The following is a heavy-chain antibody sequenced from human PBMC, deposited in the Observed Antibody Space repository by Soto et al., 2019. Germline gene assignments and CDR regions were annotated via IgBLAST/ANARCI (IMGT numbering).Heavy chain of an antibody. CDR3: ARLADDFWSGYSGKGDY. D-gene: IGHD3-3*01. CDR2: ISSSSSYI. CDR1: GFTFSSYS. V-gene: IGHV3-21*01. J-gene: IGHJ4*02. Sequence: EVQLVESGGGLVKPGGSLRLSCAASGFTFSSYSMNWVRQAPGKGLEWVSSISSSSSYIYYADSVKGRFTISRDNAKNSLYLQMNSLRAEDTAVYYYARLADDFWSGYSGKGDYWGQGTLVTVSS.